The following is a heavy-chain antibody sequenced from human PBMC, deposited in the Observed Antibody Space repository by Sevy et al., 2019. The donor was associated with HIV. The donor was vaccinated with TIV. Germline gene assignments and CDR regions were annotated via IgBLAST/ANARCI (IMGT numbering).Heavy chain of an antibody. CDR2: IYKSGNT. Sequence: GGSLRLSCAVSGFDVNTGFMSWVRQAPGKGLEWVSVIYKSGNTYYVDSVMGRFTMSRDSGRNTLYLQMTHLRVEDTARYYGGRSLGGPLNQWGQGTRVTVSS. D-gene: IGHD3-16*01. CDR1: GFDVNTGF. V-gene: IGHV3-53*01. CDR3: GRSLGGPLNQ. J-gene: IGHJ4*02.